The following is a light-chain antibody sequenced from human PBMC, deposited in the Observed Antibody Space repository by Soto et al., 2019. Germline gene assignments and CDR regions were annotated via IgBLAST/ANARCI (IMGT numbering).Light chain of an antibody. CDR3: QQYNSYSRT. CDR2: KAS. V-gene: IGKV1-5*03. CDR1: QSISSW. Sequence: DIRMTQSPSTLSASVGDRVTITCRASQSISSWLAWYQQKPGKAPKLLIYKASSLESGVPSRFSGSGSGTEFTLTISSLQPDDFAPYYCQQYNSYSRTFGQGTKVEIK. J-gene: IGKJ1*01.